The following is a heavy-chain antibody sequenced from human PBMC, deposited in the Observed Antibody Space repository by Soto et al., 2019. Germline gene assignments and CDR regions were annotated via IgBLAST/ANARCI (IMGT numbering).Heavy chain of an antibody. J-gene: IGHJ4*02. D-gene: IGHD1-26*01. V-gene: IGHV3-7*03. Sequence: GGSLRLSCAASGFTFSSYWMSWVRQAPGKGLEWVANIKQDGSEKYYVDSVKGRFTISRDNAKNSLYLQMNSLRAEDTAVYYCSRSPWEHLDHFDYSGQGTLVTVSS. CDR2: IKQDGSEK. CDR3: SRSPWEHLDHFDY. CDR1: GFTFSSYW.